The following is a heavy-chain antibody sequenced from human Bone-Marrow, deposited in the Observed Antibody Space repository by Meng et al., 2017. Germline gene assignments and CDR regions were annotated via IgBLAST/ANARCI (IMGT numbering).Heavy chain of an antibody. CDR2: MNPNSGNT. V-gene: IGHV1-8*03. Sequence: ASVKVSCKASGYTFTSYDINWVRQATGQGLEWMGWMNPNSGNTGYAQKSQGRVTITRNTSISTAYMELSSLRSEDTAVYYCARATYGSGSYYNALYYYYYYGMDVWGQGTTVTVSS. D-gene: IGHD3-10*01. CDR3: ARATYGSGSYYNALYYYYYYGMDV. CDR1: GYTFTSYD. J-gene: IGHJ6*02.